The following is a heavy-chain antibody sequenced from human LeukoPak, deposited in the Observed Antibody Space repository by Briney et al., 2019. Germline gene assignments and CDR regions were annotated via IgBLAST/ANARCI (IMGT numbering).Heavy chain of an antibody. J-gene: IGHJ4*02. CDR3: AGGGMGTGIDF. Sequence: PGGSLRLSCAASGFTSGFTFNSYWMHWVRQAPGKGLVWVSRIGNDGSDTNYADSVKGRFTISRDNAKNTLYLQMNSLRAEDTAVYYCAGGGMGTGIDFWGQGTLVTVSS. V-gene: IGHV3-74*01. CDR1: GFTFNSYW. D-gene: IGHD1-1*01. CDR2: IGNDGSDT.